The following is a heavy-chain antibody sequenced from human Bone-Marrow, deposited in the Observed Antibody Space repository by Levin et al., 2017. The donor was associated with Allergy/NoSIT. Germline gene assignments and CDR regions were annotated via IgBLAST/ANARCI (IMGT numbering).Heavy chain of an antibody. CDR3: ARDRSSGGVWFDY. Sequence: PGGSLRLSCAASGFTFSSYSMNWVRQAPGKGLEWVSSISSSSSYIYYADSVKGRFTISRDNAKNSLYLQMNSLRAEDTAVYYCARDRSSGGVWFDYWGQGTLVTVSS. CDR1: GFTFSSYS. J-gene: IGHJ4*02. V-gene: IGHV3-21*01. D-gene: IGHD6-19*01. CDR2: ISSSSSYI.